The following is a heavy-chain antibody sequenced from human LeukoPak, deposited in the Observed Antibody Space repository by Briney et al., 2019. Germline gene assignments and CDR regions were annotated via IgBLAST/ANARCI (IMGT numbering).Heavy chain of an antibody. D-gene: IGHD2-2*02. V-gene: IGHV1-46*01. CDR3: AGVPGYCSSTSCYTWFDP. Sequence: ASVKVSCKASGYTFTSYYMHWVRQAPGQGLEWMGIINPSGGSTSYAQKFQGRATMTRDMSTSTVYMELSSLRSEDTAVYYCAGVPGYCSSTSCYTWFDPWGQGTLVTVSS. CDR2: INPSGGST. CDR1: GYTFTSYY. J-gene: IGHJ5*02.